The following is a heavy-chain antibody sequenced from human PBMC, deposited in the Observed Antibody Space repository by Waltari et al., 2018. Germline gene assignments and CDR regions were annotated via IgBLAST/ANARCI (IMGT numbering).Heavy chain of an antibody. Sequence: QLQLQESGPGLVKPSETLSLTCTVSGGSISSSSYYWGWIRQPPGKGLEWIGSIYYSGRTYYNPSLKSRVTISVDTSKNQFSLKLSSVTAADTAVYYCASSRGSGWHSFVSEYFQHWGQGTLVTVSS. J-gene: IGHJ1*01. D-gene: IGHD6-19*01. CDR3: ASSRGSGWHSFVSEYFQH. CDR2: IYYSGRT. V-gene: IGHV4-39*07. CDR1: GGSISSSSYY.